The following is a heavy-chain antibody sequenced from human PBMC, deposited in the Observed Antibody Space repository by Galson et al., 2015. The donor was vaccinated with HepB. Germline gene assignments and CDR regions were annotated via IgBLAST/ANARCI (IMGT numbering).Heavy chain of an antibody. V-gene: IGHV1-46*03. CDR1: GYTFTSYY. CDR3: ASLGDSGSYYAPFDI. Sequence: SVKVSCKASGYTFTSYYMHWVRQAPGQGLEWMGIINPSGGSTSYAQKFQGRVTMTRDTSTSTVYMELSSLRSEDTAMYYCASLGDSGSYYAPFDIWGQGTMVTVSS. D-gene: IGHD1-26*01. CDR2: INPSGGST. J-gene: IGHJ3*02.